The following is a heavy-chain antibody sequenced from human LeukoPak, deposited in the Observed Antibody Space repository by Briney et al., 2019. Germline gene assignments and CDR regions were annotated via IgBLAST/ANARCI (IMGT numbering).Heavy chain of an antibody. Sequence: SETLSLTCAVYGGSFSGYYWSWIRQPPGKGPEWIGEINHSGSTNYNPSLKSRVTISVDTSKNQFSLKLSSVTAADTAVYYCARAYSSGWYPRSGYFDYWGQGTLVTVSS. J-gene: IGHJ4*02. CDR2: INHSGST. CDR3: ARAYSSGWYPRSGYFDY. CDR1: GGSFSGYY. D-gene: IGHD6-19*01. V-gene: IGHV4-34*01.